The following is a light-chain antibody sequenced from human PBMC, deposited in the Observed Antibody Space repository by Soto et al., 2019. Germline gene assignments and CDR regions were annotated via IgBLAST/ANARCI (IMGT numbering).Light chain of an antibody. CDR1: SSNIGSNY. J-gene: IGLJ1*01. V-gene: IGLV1-47*01. CDR3: AAWDDSLSGRV. Sequence: QSVLTQPPSASGTPGQKVTISCSGRSSNIGSNYVYWYQQLPGTAPKLLISRNNQRPSGVPDRFSGSKSGTSASLAISGLRSEDDADYYCAAWDDSLSGRVFGTGTKVTVL. CDR2: RNN.